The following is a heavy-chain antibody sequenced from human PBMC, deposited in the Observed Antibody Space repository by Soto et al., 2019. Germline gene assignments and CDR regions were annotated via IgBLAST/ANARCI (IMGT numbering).Heavy chain of an antibody. D-gene: IGHD3-22*01. J-gene: IGHJ4*02. CDR2: SSGSAGST. CDR3: AKGNGPYYYDSSGYYLYFDY. CDR1: GFTFSSYA. Sequence: PGGSLRLSCAASGFTFSSYAMSWVRQAPGKGLEWAAVSSGSAGSTYYADSVKGRFTISRDNSKSTLYLQMNSLRAEDTAVYYCAKGNGPYYYDSSGYYLYFDYWGQGTLVTVSS. V-gene: IGHV3-23*01.